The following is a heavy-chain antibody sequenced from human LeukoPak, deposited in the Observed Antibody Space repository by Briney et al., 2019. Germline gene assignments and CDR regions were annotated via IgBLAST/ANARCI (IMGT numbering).Heavy chain of an antibody. D-gene: IGHD3-3*01. CDR3: AKSDFWSGYPTDY. V-gene: IGHV3-23*01. CDR2: ISGSGGST. Sequence: EPGGSLRLSCAASGFTFSSYAMSWVRQAPGKGLEWVSAISGSGGSTYYADSVKGRFTISRDNSKNTLYLQMNSLRAEDTAVYYCAKSDFWSGYPTDYWGRGTLVTVSS. J-gene: IGHJ4*02. CDR1: GFTFSSYA.